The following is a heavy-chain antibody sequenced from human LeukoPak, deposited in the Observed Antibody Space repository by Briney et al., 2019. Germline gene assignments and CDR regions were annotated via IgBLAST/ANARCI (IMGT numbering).Heavy chain of an antibody. D-gene: IGHD4-11*01. Sequence: SETLSLTCSVPGGSISSYYWSWIRQPPGKGLKWIGYIYYSGSTDYNPSLKSRVTISVDTSKNQFFLTLYSVTAADTAVYYCARLDFSICLNDYWGQGTLVTVSS. J-gene: IGHJ4*02. V-gene: IGHV4-59*01. CDR1: GGSISSYY. CDR2: IYYSGST. CDR3: ARLDFSICLNDY.